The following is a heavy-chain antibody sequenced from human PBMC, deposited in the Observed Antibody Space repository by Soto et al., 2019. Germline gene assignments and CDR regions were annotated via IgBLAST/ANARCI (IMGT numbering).Heavy chain of an antibody. V-gene: IGHV3-21*01. D-gene: IGHD3-22*01. J-gene: IGHJ6*02. CDR3: ARDGSGYYTYYYYYYGMDV. CDR1: GFTFSSYS. Sequence: ASLILSCAASGFTFSSYSMNWVRQAAGKGLEWVSSISSSSSYIYYADSVKGRFTISRDNAKNSLYLQMNSLRAEDTAVYYCARDGSGYYTYYYYYYGMDVWGQGTTVTVSS. CDR2: ISSSSSYI.